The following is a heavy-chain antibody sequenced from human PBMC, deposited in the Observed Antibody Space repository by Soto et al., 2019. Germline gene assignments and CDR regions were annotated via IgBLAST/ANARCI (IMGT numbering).Heavy chain of an antibody. Sequence: GSLRLSCAASGFTFSDSAMRWVRQASGKGLEWVGRIRSKINSYATAYAASVKGRFTISRDDSKNTAYLQMNSLKTEDTAVYYCTTVSPGYWGQGTLVTVSS. D-gene: IGHD3-10*01. CDR2: IRSKINSYAT. CDR3: TTVSPGY. CDR1: GFTFSDSA. J-gene: IGHJ4*02. V-gene: IGHV3-73*01.